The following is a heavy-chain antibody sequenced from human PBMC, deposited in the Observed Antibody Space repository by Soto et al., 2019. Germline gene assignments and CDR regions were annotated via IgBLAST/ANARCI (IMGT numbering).Heavy chain of an antibody. CDR3: AGIRYFDWLSVSGFDY. CDR2: IYYSGST. J-gene: IGHJ4*02. Sequence: SETLSLTCTVSGGSISSYYWSWIRQPPGKGLEWIGYIYYSGSTNYNPSLKSRVTISVDTSKNQFSLKLSSVTAADTAVYYCAGIRYFDWLSVSGFDYWGQGTLVTVSS. V-gene: IGHV4-59*01. D-gene: IGHD3-9*01. CDR1: GGSISSYY.